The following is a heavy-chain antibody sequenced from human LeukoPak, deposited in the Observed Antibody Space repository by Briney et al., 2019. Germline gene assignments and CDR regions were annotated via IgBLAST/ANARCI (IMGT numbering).Heavy chain of an antibody. CDR3: ARDFSSGYLDAFDI. J-gene: IGHJ3*02. Sequence: PGGSLRLSCAASGFIVSDNYMSWVRQAPGKGLVWVSRINSDGSSTSYADSVKGRFTISRDNAKNTLYLQMNSLRAEDTAVYYCARDFSSGYLDAFDIWGQGTMVTVSS. CDR1: GFIVSDNY. V-gene: IGHV3-74*01. D-gene: IGHD3-22*01. CDR2: INSDGSST.